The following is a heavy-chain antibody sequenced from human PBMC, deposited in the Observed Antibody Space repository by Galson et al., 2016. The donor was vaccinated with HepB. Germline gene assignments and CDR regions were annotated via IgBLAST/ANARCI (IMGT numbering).Heavy chain of an antibody. CDR1: GFTFSNAW. Sequence: SLRLSCAVSGFTFSNAWMSWVRQTPGKGLEWIGDIYHSGTTAYNPSLARRPIMSVDTAKNQFSLRLTSVTSADTAVYYCLRRVGDWSYFGNYFFDFWGQGTLVTVSS. CDR2: IYHSGTT. V-gene: IGHV4-4*02. J-gene: IGHJ4*02. CDR3: LRRVGDWSYFGNYFFDF. D-gene: IGHD1-26*01.